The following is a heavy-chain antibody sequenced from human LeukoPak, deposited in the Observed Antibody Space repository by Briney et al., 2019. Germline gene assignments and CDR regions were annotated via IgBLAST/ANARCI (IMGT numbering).Heavy chain of an antibody. CDR3: AGGSGSYTYYYYYGMDV. V-gene: IGHV4-31*03. D-gene: IGHD3-10*01. Sequence: SETLSLTCTVSGGSISSGGYYWSWIRQHPGKGLEWIGYIYYSGSTYYNPSLKSRVTISVDTSKNQFSLKLSSVTAADTAVYYCAGGSGSYTYYYYYGMDVWGQGTTVTVSS. CDR1: GGSISSGGYY. J-gene: IGHJ6*02. CDR2: IYYSGST.